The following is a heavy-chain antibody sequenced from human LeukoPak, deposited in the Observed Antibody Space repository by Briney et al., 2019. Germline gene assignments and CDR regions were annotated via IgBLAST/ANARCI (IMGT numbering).Heavy chain of an antibody. D-gene: IGHD1-7*01. CDR3: AKDATPRNSSWGHFDS. J-gene: IGHJ4*02. CDR2: VGGGNNI. CDR1: GFTFNIYG. V-gene: IGHV3-23*01. Sequence: PGGSLRLSCAASGFTFNIYGMRWVRQAPGKGLEWVSSVGGGNNIYYSESVKGRFTGSRDDAKNTVYLQMNSLRAEDTAIYFCAKDATPRNSSWGHFDSWGQGTLVTVSS.